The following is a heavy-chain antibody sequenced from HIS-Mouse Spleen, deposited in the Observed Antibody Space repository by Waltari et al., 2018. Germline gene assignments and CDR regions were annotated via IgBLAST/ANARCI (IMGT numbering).Heavy chain of an antibody. CDR2: ISYDGSNK. CDR3: ARDRGSYSSGWYLTY. V-gene: IGHV3-30*04. Sequence: QVQLVESGGAVVQPGRSLGLSGASSRLPLTHYPLQVVRHAPGTGLDWVAVISYDGSNKYYADSVKGRFTISRDNSKNTLYLQMNSLRAEDTAVYYCARDRGSYSSGWYLTYWGQGTLVTVSS. J-gene: IGHJ4*02. CDR1: RLPLTHYP. D-gene: IGHD6-19*01.